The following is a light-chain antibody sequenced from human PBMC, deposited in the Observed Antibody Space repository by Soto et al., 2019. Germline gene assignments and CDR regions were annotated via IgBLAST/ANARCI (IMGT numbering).Light chain of an antibody. CDR2: EGT. V-gene: IGLV2-23*01. CDR1: NNDVGVYNF. J-gene: IGLJ3*02. CDR3: YSFAGRSTWIWV. Sequence: QSVLTQPASVSGSPGQSITISCTGTNNDVGVYNFVSWYQQYPGKAPKLMIYEGTKRSSGVSTRFSGSKSDSAASLTISGLQAEDEADYYCYSFAGRSTWIWVFGGGTKVTVL.